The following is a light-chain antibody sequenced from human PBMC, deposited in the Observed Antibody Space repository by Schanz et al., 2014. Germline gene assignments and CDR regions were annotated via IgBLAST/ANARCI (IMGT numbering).Light chain of an antibody. CDR1: QSVSSN. CDR2: GAS. CDR3: QQFSSAPFS. J-gene: IGKJ3*01. V-gene: IGKV3-15*01. Sequence: EIVMTQSPATLSVSPGERATLSCRASQSVSSNLAWFQQKPGQAPRLLIYGASTRATGFPARFSGSGSGTDFTLTIISLQPEDFAVYYCQQFSSAPFSFGPGTRVDVK.